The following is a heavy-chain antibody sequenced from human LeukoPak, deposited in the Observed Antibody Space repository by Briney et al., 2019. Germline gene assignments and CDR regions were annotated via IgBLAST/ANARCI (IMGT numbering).Heavy chain of an antibody. D-gene: IGHD4-17*01. CDR3: ARVLNDYGDYVIDY. CDR1: GITFSNYN. CDR2: ITSSSSYT. Sequence: GGSLRLPCAAPGITFSNYNMNWVRQAPGKGLEWISAITSSSSYTFYADSVKGRFTISRDNAKNSLYLQMNSLRAEDTAVYYCARVLNDYGDYVIDYWSQGTLVTVSS. J-gene: IGHJ4*02. V-gene: IGHV3-21*01.